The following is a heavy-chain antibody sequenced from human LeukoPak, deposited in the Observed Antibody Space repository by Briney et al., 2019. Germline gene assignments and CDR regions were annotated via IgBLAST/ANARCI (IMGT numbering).Heavy chain of an antibody. CDR1: GFIFSNHA. Sequence: GGSLRLSCAASGFIFSNHAMTWVRQAPGKGLEWVSGISASGDTTNYAESVKGRFTISRDNSKNTLDLHMNSLRAEDTAVHYCAKEHQGEYSSGWSAFDIWGQGTMVTVSS. CDR2: ISASGDTT. D-gene: IGHD6-19*01. J-gene: IGHJ3*02. V-gene: IGHV3-23*01. CDR3: AKEHQGEYSSGWSAFDI.